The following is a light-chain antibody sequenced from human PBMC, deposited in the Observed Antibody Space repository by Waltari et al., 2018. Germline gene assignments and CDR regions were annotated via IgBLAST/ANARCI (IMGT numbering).Light chain of an antibody. CDR1: SGHSNYA. V-gene: IGLV4-69*01. J-gene: IGLJ7*01. CDR3: QTWITGIHAL. Sequence: QPVLTQSPSASASLGGSVKLTCTLSSGHSNYAIAWHQQRQGKAPQFLMRLNADGSHTKGDGSPDRFSGSSSGAERYLSISNLQSEDEADYYCQTWITGIHALFGGGTRLTVL. CDR2: LNADGSH.